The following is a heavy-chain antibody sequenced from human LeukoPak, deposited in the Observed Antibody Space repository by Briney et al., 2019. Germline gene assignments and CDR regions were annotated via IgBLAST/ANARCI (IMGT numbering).Heavy chain of an antibody. CDR1: GYIFNNFG. CDR2: ISAFNGNT. D-gene: IGHD6-19*01. J-gene: IGHJ4*02. Sequence: ASVKVSCKTSGYIFNNFGITWVRQAPGQGLEWMGWISAFNGNTVYTQKVQGRLTLTTDTSTSTAYMELRSLKFDDTAVYYCVRGRKLYSSGWYVEDDYWGQGTLVTVSS. V-gene: IGHV1-18*01. CDR3: VRGRKLYSSGWYVEDDY.